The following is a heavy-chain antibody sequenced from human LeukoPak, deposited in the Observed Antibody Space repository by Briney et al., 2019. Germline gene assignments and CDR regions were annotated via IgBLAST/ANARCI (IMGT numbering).Heavy chain of an antibody. CDR1: GYTFTSYG. Sequence: GASVKVSCKASGYTFTSYGISWVRQAPGQGLEWMGWMNPNSGNTGYAQKFQGRVTMTRNTSISTAYMELSSLRSEDTAVYYCATGVRRYYDFWSGYYAAGNYYYGMDVWGQGTTVTVSS. CDR3: ATGVRRYYDFWSGYYAAGNYYYGMDV. D-gene: IGHD3-3*01. CDR2: MNPNSGNT. J-gene: IGHJ6*02. V-gene: IGHV1-8*02.